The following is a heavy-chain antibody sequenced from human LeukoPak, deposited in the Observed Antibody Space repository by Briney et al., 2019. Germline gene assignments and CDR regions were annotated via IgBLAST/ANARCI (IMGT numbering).Heavy chain of an antibody. CDR3: ARSDGSGSYYGWFDP. V-gene: IGHV4-59*08. D-gene: IGHD3-10*01. J-gene: IGHJ5*02. Sequence: SETLTLTCTVSGGSFSSYYWSWIRQPPGKGLDWIGDIDYSGSTNYNPTLKSRVTITVDTSKNQFSLKLSSVTAADTAVYYCARSDGSGSYYGWFDPWGQGTLVTVSS. CDR2: IDYSGST. CDR1: GGSFSSYY.